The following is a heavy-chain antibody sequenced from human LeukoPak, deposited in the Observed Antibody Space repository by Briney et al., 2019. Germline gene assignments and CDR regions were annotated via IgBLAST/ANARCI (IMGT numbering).Heavy chain of an antibody. CDR2: IYYSGST. CDR1: GGSISSNY. V-gene: IGHV4-59*08. D-gene: IGHD3-22*01. Sequence: SETLSLTCNVSGGSISSNYWSWIRQPPGKGLEWIGYIYYSGSTNYNPSLKSRVTISVDTSKNQFSLKLSSVTAADTAVYFCARGPYSYDSSGAFDIWGQGTMVTVSS. J-gene: IGHJ3*02. CDR3: ARGPYSYDSSGAFDI.